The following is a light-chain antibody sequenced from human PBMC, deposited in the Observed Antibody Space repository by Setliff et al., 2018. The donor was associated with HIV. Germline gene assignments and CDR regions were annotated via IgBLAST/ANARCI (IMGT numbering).Light chain of an antibody. V-gene: IGLV2-11*01. CDR2: AVT. CDR1: TSNVGGYNY. Sequence: QSVLTQPRSVSGSPGQSVTISCTGTTSNVGGYNYVSWYQQHPGKAPKLLIYAVTKRPSGVSARFSASKSGNTASLTISGLQDEDEADYYCNSYTSRSTFIFGGGTKVTVL. CDR3: NSYTSRSTFI. J-gene: IGLJ2*01.